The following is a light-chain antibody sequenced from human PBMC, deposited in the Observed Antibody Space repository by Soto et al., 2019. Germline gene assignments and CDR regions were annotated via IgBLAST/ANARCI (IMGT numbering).Light chain of an antibody. CDR3: STWDDSLNGLI. J-gene: IGLJ2*01. Sequence: QSVLAQPPSASGTPGQTVTISCSGGSSNIKTNVVSWYQQVQGAAPKLLIYSNSQRPSGAPDRSSGTNSGTAASLAISGLQSEDEETYRCSTWDDSLNGLIFGGGTKLTVL. V-gene: IGLV1-44*01. CDR1: SSNIKTNV. CDR2: SNS.